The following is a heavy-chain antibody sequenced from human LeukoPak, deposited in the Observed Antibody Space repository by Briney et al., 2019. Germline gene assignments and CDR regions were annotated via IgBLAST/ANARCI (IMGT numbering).Heavy chain of an antibody. D-gene: IGHD2-2*01. Sequence: PSETLSLTCTVSGGSISSYHWSWIRQPPGKGLEWIGYIYYSGSTNYNPSLKSRVTISVDTSKNQFSLKLSSVTAADTAVYYCARDRYCSSTSRYGGLDPWGQGTLVTVSS. CDR1: GGSISSYH. CDR3: ARDRYCSSTSRYGGLDP. CDR2: IYYSGST. V-gene: IGHV4-59*01. J-gene: IGHJ5*02.